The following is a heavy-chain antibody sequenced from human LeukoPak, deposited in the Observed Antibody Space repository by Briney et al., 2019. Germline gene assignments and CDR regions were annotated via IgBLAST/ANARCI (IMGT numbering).Heavy chain of an antibody. D-gene: IGHD2-15*01. V-gene: IGHV5-51*01. CDR1: GYNFNTYW. CDR3: ARQEYCSGDSCYTWFDP. Sequence: KCGESLKISCKGSGYNFNTYWVAWVRQLPGKGLEWMGIIYPADSDIRYSPSFQGQVTISADKSISTAYLQWSSLKASDTAMYYCARQEYCSGDSCYTWFDPWGQGTLVTVSS. J-gene: IGHJ5*02. CDR2: IYPADSDI.